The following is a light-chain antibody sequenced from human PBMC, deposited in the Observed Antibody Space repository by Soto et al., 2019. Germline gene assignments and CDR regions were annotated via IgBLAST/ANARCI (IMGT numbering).Light chain of an antibody. CDR3: QQYGVSPRT. J-gene: IGKJ1*01. CDR1: QSSTNSY. CDR2: GAS. V-gene: IGKV3-20*01. Sequence: EVVLTQSPGTLSLSPGERATLSCRASQSSTNSYLAWYQQKPGQAPRLLIYGASSRATGISDRFSGSASGTDFTLTISRLEPEDFAVYYCQQYGVSPRTFGQGTKV.